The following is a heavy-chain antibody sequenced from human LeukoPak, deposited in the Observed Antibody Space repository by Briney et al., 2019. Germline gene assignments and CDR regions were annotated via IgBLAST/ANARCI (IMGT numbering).Heavy chain of an antibody. CDR1: GFTFSSYA. Sequence: GGSLGLSCAASGFTFSSYAMSWVRQAPGKGLEWVSAISGSGGSTYYADSVKGRFTISRDNSKNTLYLQMNSLRAEDTAVYYCAKLWFDNNDSDYWGQGTLVTVSS. CDR2: ISGSGGST. CDR3: AKLWFDNNDSDY. J-gene: IGHJ4*02. V-gene: IGHV3-23*01. D-gene: IGHD3-10*01.